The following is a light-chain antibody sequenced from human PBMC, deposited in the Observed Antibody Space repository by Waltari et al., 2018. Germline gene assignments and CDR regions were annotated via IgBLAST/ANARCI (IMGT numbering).Light chain of an antibody. J-gene: IGKJ2*01. V-gene: IGKV3-15*01. Sequence: ELVMTQSPATLSVSPGERATLSCRASQSVSSNLAWYQQKPGQAPRLLISGTSTRATGIPARFSGSGSGTEFTLTISSLQSEDFAIYYCQQYYNWPPVYTFGQGTKLEIK. CDR2: GTS. CDR1: QSVSSN. CDR3: QQYYNWPPVYT.